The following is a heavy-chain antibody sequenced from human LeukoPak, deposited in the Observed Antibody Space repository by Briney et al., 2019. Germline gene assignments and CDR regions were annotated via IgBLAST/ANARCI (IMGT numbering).Heavy chain of an antibody. V-gene: IGHV1-8*01. CDR1: GYTFTNHD. D-gene: IGHD3-22*01. Sequence: ASVKVSCKASGYTFTNHDINWVRQASGQGLEWMGWMHSNSGNTGYAQKFQGRVSMTTNPSISTAHMELSSLRSEDTAIYYCARAVRDYYDSSGNYDAFDIWGQGTMVTVSS. CDR2: MHSNSGNT. CDR3: ARAVRDYYDSSGNYDAFDI. J-gene: IGHJ3*02.